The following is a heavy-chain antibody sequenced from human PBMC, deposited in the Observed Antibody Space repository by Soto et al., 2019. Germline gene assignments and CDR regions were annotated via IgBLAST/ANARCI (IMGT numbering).Heavy chain of an antibody. CDR2: INPSGGST. D-gene: IGHD3-10*01. V-gene: IGHV1-46*01. J-gene: IGHJ6*02. CDR3: ARHASGFGESRLYYRMDV. CDR1: GYTFTSYY. Sequence: ASVKCSFNASGYTFTSYYMHWVRQAPGQVLDCMGIINPSGGSTSYAQNFQGRVTMTRDTSTSAVYMELSSLRSEDTAVYYCARHASGFGESRLYYRMDVWGQGTKV.